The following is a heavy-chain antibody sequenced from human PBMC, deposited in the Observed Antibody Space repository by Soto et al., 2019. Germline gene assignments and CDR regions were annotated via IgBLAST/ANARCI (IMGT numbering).Heavy chain of an antibody. J-gene: IGHJ3*02. V-gene: IGHV3-21*01. Sequence: GGSLRLSCAASGFSFSSYSMNWVRQAPGKGLEWVSSISSSSSYIYYADSVKGRFTISRDNAKNSLYLQMNSLRAEDTAVYYCAREYSSSSEGGGLGDAFDIWGQGTMVTVSS. CDR3: AREYSSSSEGGGLGDAFDI. D-gene: IGHD6-6*01. CDR2: ISSSSSYI. CDR1: GFSFSSYS.